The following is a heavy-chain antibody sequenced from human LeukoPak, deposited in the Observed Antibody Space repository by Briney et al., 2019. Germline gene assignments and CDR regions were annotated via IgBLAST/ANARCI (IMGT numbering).Heavy chain of an antibody. Sequence: PSQTLSLTCTVSGGSISSGGYYWSWIRQHPGKGLEWIGYIYYSGSTYYNPSLKSRVTISVDTSKNQFSLKLSSVTAADTAVYYCARESRNFWSGINWFDPWGQGTLVTVSS. D-gene: IGHD3-3*01. CDR3: ARESRNFWSGINWFDP. J-gene: IGHJ5*02. CDR1: GGSISSGGYY. CDR2: IYYSGST. V-gene: IGHV4-30-4*08.